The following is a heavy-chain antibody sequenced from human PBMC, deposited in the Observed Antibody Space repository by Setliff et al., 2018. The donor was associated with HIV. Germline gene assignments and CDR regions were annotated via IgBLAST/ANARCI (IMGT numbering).Heavy chain of an antibody. V-gene: IGHV3-15*01. CDR3: TAALQQQVVRWFDP. Sequence: GGSLRLSCAGSGFTFSGAWMSWVRQAPGKGLEWVGRIKSKPDGGTPDYAAPVQGRFIISRDDSKNTLYLQMNSLKTEDTAVYFCTAALQQQVVRWFDPWGQGTLVTVSS. CDR1: GFTFSGAW. D-gene: IGHD6-13*01. CDR2: IKSKPDGGTP. J-gene: IGHJ5*02.